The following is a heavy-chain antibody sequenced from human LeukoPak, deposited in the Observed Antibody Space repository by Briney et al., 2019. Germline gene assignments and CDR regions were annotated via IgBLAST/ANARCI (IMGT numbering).Heavy chain of an antibody. V-gene: IGHV4-4*07. J-gene: IGHJ4*02. D-gene: IGHD3-22*01. CDR3: ARGGLYDSSGYYWDYFDY. CDR2: FYSTGST. CDR1: GGSISSYH. Sequence: PSETLSLTCTDSGGSISSYHWTWIRQPAGKGLEWIGRFYSTGSTNYNPSPKSRVTMSVDTSKNQFSLKLSSVTAADTAVYYCARGGLYDSSGYYWDYFDYWGQGTLVTVSS.